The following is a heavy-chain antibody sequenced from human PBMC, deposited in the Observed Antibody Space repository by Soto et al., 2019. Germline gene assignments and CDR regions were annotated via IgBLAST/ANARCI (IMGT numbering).Heavy chain of an antibody. CDR1: GGSISSYY. D-gene: IGHD6-13*01. CDR3: ARSSSWYVYYFDY. CDR2: IYYSGST. V-gene: IGHV4-59*01. J-gene: IGHJ4*02. Sequence: SSETLSLTCTVSGGSISSYYWSWIRQPPGKGLEWIGYIYYSGSTNYNPPLKSRVTISVDTSKNQFSLKLSSVTAADTAVYYCARSSSWYVYYFDYWGQGTLVTVSS.